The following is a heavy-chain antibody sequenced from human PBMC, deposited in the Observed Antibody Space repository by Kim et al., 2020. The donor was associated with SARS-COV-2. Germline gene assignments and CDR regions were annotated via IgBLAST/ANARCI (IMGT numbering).Heavy chain of an antibody. V-gene: IGHV3-21*01. CDR1: GFTFSSYS. Sequence: GGSLRLSCAASGFTFSSYSMNWVRQAPGKGLEWVSSISSSSSYIYYADSVKGRFTISRDNAKNSLYLQMNSLRAEDTAVYYCARDFLEATTVTPYFDYWGQGTLVTVSS. D-gene: IGHD4-17*01. J-gene: IGHJ4*02. CDR2: ISSSSSYI. CDR3: ARDFLEATTVTPYFDY.